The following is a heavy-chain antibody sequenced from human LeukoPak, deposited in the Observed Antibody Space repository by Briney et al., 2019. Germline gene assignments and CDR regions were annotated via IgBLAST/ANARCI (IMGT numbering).Heavy chain of an antibody. Sequence: GGSLRLSCAASGFTVSSNYMSWVRQAPGKGLEWVSVIYSGGSTYYADSVKGRFTISRDNSKNTLYLQMNSLRAEDTAVYYCARAARLLWFGKLSTPYYFDYWGQGTLVTVSS. CDR1: GFTVSSNY. V-gene: IGHV3-66*01. D-gene: IGHD3-10*01. J-gene: IGHJ4*02. CDR2: IYSGGST. CDR3: ARAARLLWFGKLSTPYYFDY.